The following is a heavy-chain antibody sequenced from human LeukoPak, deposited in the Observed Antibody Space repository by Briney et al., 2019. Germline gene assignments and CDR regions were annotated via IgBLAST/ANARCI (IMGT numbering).Heavy chain of an antibody. J-gene: IGHJ4*01. D-gene: IGHD2-8*01. CDR1: GFIFHTYA. Sequence: GGSLKLSCAASGFIFHTYAMSWVRQPPGKGLEWVSTITASGNYTAYADSVKGRFTISRDSSKNTVYLQMNSLRAEDTAVYYCARRTGALCTKSICRFDSWGHGTLVAVSS. CDR2: ITASGNYT. CDR3: ARRTGALCTKSICRFDS. V-gene: IGHV3-23*01.